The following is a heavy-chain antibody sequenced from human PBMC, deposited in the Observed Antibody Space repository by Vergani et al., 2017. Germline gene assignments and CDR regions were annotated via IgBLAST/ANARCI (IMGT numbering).Heavy chain of an antibody. V-gene: IGHV2-5*01. Sequence: QITLKESGPTLVKPTQTLTLTCTFSGFSLSTSGVGVGWIRPPPGKALEWFALIYWNDDNRYSPSLKRRPTITKDTSKNQVVLTMTNMDPVDTATYYCAHSVGATTNYYYCGMDVWGQGTTVTVSS. CDR3: AHSVGATTNYYYCGMDV. J-gene: IGHJ6*02. CDR2: IYWNDDN. CDR1: GFSLSTSGVG. D-gene: IGHD1-26*01.